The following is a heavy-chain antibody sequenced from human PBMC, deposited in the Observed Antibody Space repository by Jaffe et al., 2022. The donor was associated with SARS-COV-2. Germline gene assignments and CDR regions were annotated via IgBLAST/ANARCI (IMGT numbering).Heavy chain of an antibody. J-gene: IGHJ4*02. CDR1: GGSSSSSSHY. Sequence: QLQLQESGPGLVQPSETLSLTCTVSGGSSSSSSHYWGWIRQPPGKGLEWIGSIHYSGNTYYNPSLKSRVTISVDTSKNQFSLKMSSVTAADTAVFYCARQGYNYGYFDYWGQGALVTVSS. CDR3: ARQGYNYGYFDY. CDR2: IHYSGNT. D-gene: IGHD5-18*01. V-gene: IGHV4-39*01.